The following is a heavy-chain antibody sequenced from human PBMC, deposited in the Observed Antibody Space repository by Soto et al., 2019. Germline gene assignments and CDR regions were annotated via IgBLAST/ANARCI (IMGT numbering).Heavy chain of an antibody. CDR2: ISALGTYT. J-gene: IGHJ1*01. D-gene: IGHD1-1*01. CDR1: GFTFRDYY. CDR3: ARLTKIGWNHEH. V-gene: IGHV3-11*06. Sequence: GGSLRLSCAASGFTFRDYYMSWVRQAPGKGLEWVSYISALGTYTNFADSVKGRFTISRDNAESSMYLQMSSLRVEDTGIYYCARLTKIGWNHEHWGQGTLVTVSS.